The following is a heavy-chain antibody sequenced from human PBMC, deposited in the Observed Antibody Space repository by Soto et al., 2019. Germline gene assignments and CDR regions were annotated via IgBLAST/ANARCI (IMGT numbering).Heavy chain of an antibody. CDR1: GFTFSSFP. J-gene: IGHJ4*02. CDR3: ARETYHFDS. V-gene: IGHV3-30-3*01. Sequence: QVQLVESGGGVVQPGRSLRLSCAASGFTFSSFPMHWVRQAPGKGLEWVAVISYDGSNKYYADSVKGRFTISRDNSKNTLYLQMNSLRAEDTAVYYCARETYHFDSWGQGTLVTVSS. CDR2: ISYDGSNK.